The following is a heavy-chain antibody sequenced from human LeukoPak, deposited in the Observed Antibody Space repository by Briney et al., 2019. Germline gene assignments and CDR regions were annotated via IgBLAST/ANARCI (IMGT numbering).Heavy chain of an antibody. D-gene: IGHD3-10*01. CDR1: GFTFSSYS. Sequence: GGSLRLSCAASGFTFSSYSLNWVRQAPGKGLEWGSYIDISSATYYGDSVKGRFTISRDNARNSLYLQMNSLRDEDTAVYYCARDLGSVNFAFDIWGQGTMVTVSS. CDR2: IDISSAT. V-gene: IGHV3-48*02. CDR3: ARDLGSVNFAFDI. J-gene: IGHJ3*02.